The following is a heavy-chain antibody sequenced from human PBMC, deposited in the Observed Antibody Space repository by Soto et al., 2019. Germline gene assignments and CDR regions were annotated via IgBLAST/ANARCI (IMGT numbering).Heavy chain of an antibody. Sequence: ASVKVSCKASGYTFTSYGLSWVRQAPGQGLEWMGWISAYNGNRNYAQKVQGRVTMTTDTSTNAAYMELRSLSSDDTAVYYCARDQVGATGDYWGQGTLVTVSS. V-gene: IGHV1-18*01. D-gene: IGHD1-26*01. J-gene: IGHJ4*02. CDR3: ARDQVGATGDY. CDR1: GYTFTSYG. CDR2: ISAYNGNR.